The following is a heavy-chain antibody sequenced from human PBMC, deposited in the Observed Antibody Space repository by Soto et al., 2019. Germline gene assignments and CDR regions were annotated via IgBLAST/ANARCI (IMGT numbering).Heavy chain of an antibody. J-gene: IGHJ4*02. V-gene: IGHV1-24*01. D-gene: IGHD6-13*01. Sequence: ASVKVSCKVSGYTLTELSMHWVRQAPGKGLEWMGGFDPEDGETIYAQKFQGRVTMTEDTSTDTAYMELSSLRSEDTAVYYCATEFPGRTLGAAAGTFDYWGQGTLVTVSS. CDR3: ATEFPGRTLGAAAGTFDY. CDR1: GYTLTELS. CDR2: FDPEDGET.